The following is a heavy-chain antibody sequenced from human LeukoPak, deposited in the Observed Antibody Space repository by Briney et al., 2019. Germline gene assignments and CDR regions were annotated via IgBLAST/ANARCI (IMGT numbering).Heavy chain of an antibody. V-gene: IGHV4-34*01. D-gene: IGHD6-13*01. J-gene: IGHJ4*02. CDR3: ARAVQQVDY. CDR2: VNHSGGT. CDR1: GGSFSANY. Sequence: SETLSLTCAVYGGSFSANYWSWIRQPPGKGLEWIGEVNHSGGTNYNTSLKSRVTISVDRSKNQFSLKLSSVTAADTAVYYCARAVQQVDYWGQGTLVTVSS.